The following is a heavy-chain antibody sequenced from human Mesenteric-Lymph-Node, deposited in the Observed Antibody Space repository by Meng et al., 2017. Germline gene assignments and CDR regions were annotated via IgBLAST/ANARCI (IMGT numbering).Heavy chain of an antibody. Sequence: GGSLRLSCAASGFTFSSYGMHWVRQAPGKGLEWVAVISYDGSNKYYADSVKGRFTISRDNSKNTLYLQMNSLRAEDTAVYYCARGAPRYRLLWFGDLYSGYFDYWGQGTLVTVSS. V-gene: IGHV3-30*19. CDR3: ARGAPRYRLLWFGDLYSGYFDY. CDR1: GFTFSSYG. J-gene: IGHJ4*02. CDR2: ISYDGSNK. D-gene: IGHD3-10*01.